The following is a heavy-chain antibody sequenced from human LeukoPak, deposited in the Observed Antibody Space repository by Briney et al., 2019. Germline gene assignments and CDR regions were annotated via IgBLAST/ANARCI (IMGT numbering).Heavy chain of an antibody. Sequence: GGSLRLSCAASGFTFSSYSMNWVRQAPGKGLEWVSSISSSSSYIYYADSVKGRFTISRDNAKNSLYLQMNSLRAEDTAVYYCAKDPTHYRVWDYYETIGLSYWGQGTLVTVSS. J-gene: IGHJ4*02. CDR3: AKDPTHYRVWDYYETIGLSY. CDR1: GFTFSSYS. CDR2: ISSSSSYI. V-gene: IGHV3-21*01. D-gene: IGHD3-22*01.